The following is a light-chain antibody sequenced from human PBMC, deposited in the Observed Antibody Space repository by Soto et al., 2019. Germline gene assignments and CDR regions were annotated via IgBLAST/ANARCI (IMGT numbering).Light chain of an antibody. CDR2: KAS. Sequence: DIQMTQSPSTLSASVGDRVTITCRASQSISSWLAWYQQKPGKAPKLLIYKASSLESGVPSRFGGSGSGTEFTLTISSLQPDEFEIYYCQQYKSFSLTFGGGTKVEIK. CDR3: QQYKSFSLT. J-gene: IGKJ4*01. CDR1: QSISSW. V-gene: IGKV1-5*03.